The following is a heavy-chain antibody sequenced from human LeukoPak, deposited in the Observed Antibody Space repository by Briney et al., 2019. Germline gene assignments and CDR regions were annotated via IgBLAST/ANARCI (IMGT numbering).Heavy chain of an antibody. V-gene: IGHV3-23*01. CDR3: AKGRRDGSGSLLNDL. CDR2: MSGDGRRT. Sequence: PGGSLRLSCAASGFIFSNDDLNWVRQAPGKGLEWVAGMSGDGRRTDYAGSVKGRFTISRDNSRDTLSLQMNSLRVEDTGVYYCAKGRRDGSGSLLNDLWGRGTLVTVSS. D-gene: IGHD3-10*01. J-gene: IGHJ2*01. CDR1: GFIFSNDD.